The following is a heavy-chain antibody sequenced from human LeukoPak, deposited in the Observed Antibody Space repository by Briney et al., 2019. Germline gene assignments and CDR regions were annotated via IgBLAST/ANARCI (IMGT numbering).Heavy chain of an antibody. CDR1: GGSISSGGYY. Sequence: SETLSLTCTVSGGSISSGGYYWSWIRQPPGKGLEWIGYIYHSGSTYYNPSLKSRVTISVDRSKNQFSLKLSSVTAADTAVYYCARENRVLLWFGESSGDYMDVWGKGTTVTVSS. CDR3: ARENRVLLWFGESSGDYMDV. J-gene: IGHJ6*03. D-gene: IGHD3-10*01. CDR2: IYHSGST. V-gene: IGHV4-30-2*01.